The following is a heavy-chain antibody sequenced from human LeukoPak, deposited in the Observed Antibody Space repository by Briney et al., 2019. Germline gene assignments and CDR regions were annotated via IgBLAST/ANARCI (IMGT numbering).Heavy chain of an antibody. CDR3: ARRVTTEFDP. CDR1: GDSIISYY. D-gene: IGHD4-11*01. CDR2: IYYSGST. J-gene: IGHJ5*02. Sequence: SETLSLTCTVSGDSIISYYWVWIRQPPGKGLEWIGYIYYSGSTNYNPSLKSRVTISVDTSKNQFSLKLSSVTAADTAVYYCARRVTTEFDPWGQGTLVTVSS. V-gene: IGHV4-59*08.